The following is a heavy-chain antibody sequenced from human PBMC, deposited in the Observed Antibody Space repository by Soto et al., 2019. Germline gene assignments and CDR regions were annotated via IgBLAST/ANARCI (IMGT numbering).Heavy chain of an antibody. J-gene: IGHJ6*02. CDR2: IKQDGSEK. V-gene: IGHV3-7*03. Sequence: EVQLVESGGGLVQPGGSLRLSCAASGFTFSSYWMSWVRQAPGKGLEWVANIKQDGSEKYYVDSVKGRFTISRDNAKNSLYLQMNSLRAEDTAVYYCAREGLKYYYGSGRRCHGMDVWGQGTTVTVSS. CDR1: GFTFSSYW. CDR3: AREGLKYYYGSGRRCHGMDV. D-gene: IGHD3-10*01.